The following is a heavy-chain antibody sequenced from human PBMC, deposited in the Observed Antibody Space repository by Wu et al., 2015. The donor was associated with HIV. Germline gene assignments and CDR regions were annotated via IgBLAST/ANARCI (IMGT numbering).Heavy chain of an antibody. Sequence: VQLVQSGAEVRKPGSSVKVSCKASGGTFTNFGLNWVRQAPGAGLEWLGTIIPLYGRTNYAQKFLGRIMVSADKSTSTTFLELSSLRSEDTAVYYCARGSTRMYYYYGMDVWGQGTTVTVSS. CDR2: IIPLYGRT. CDR1: GGTFTNFG. CDR3: ARGSTRMYYYYGMDV. J-gene: IGHJ6*02. V-gene: IGHV1-69*04.